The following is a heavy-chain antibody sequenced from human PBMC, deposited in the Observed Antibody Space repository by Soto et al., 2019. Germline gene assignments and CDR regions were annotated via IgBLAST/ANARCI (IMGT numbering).Heavy chain of an antibody. J-gene: IGHJ4*02. D-gene: IGHD3-10*01. CDR3: ASSYGSGYRAFDD. Sequence: QVQLVQSGAEVKRPGSSVKVSCKASGDTFNFYSINWVRQAPGLGLEWMGRVNPIVSMSNYAQKIQGRVTMTADKSTSTADMELSSLRSEDTAICYCASSYGSGYRAFDDWGQGALVTVSS. CDR1: GDTFNFYS. CDR2: VNPIVSMS. V-gene: IGHV1-69*02.